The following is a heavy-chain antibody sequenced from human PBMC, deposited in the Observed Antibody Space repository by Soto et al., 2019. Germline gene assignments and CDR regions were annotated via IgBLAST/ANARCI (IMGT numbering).Heavy chain of an antibody. J-gene: IGHJ6*02. Sequence: QVQLVESGGGLVKPGGSLRLSCAASGFTFSDYYMSWIRQAPGKGLEWVSYISSSGSTIYYADTVKGRFTISRDNAKNSLYLQMNSLRAEDTAVYYCARDTRQWLVNKVHYGMDVWGQGTTVTVSS. CDR1: GFTFSDYY. CDR3: ARDTRQWLVNKVHYGMDV. V-gene: IGHV3-11*01. D-gene: IGHD6-19*01. CDR2: ISSSGSTI.